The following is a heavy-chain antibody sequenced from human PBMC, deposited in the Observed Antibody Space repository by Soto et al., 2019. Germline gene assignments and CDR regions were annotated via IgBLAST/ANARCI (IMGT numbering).Heavy chain of an antibody. Sequence: GASLKISCKASGCSFSSYCINWVRQMTGKGLEWMGRIDPSDSYTNYSPSFQGHVTISVDKSISTAYLQWSSLKASDTAMYYCARPPTYSSSWYYSWGQGTMVTVSS. CDR1: GCSFSSYC. V-gene: IGHV5-10-1*01. CDR3: ARPPTYSSSWYYS. D-gene: IGHD6-13*01. CDR2: IDPSDSYT. J-gene: IGHJ3*01.